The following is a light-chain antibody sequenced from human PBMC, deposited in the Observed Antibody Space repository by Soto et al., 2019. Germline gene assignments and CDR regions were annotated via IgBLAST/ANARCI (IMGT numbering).Light chain of an antibody. CDR1: QSVSSY. J-gene: IGKJ1*01. CDR3: QQDYTSPRT. CDR2: DAS. V-gene: IGKV3-11*01. Sequence: EIVLTQSPATLSLSPGERATLSCRASQSVSSYLAWYQQKPGQAPRLLIYDASNRATGIPARFSGSGSGTDFTLTISSLQAGDVGVYYCQQDYTSPRTFGHGTKVDIK.